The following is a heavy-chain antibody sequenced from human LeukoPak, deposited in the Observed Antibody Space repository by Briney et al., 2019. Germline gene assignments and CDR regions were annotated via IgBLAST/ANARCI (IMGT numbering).Heavy chain of an antibody. CDR1: GFTFSSYA. J-gene: IGHJ3*02. CDR2: IGGSGGST. D-gene: IGHD3-22*01. Sequence: AGGSPRLSCAASGFTFSSYAMSWVRQAPGKGLEWVSAIGGSGGSTYYADSVKGRFTISRDNSKNTLYLQMNSLRAEDTAVYYCAKDQYPDSSGYSHPNAFDIWGQGTMVTVSS. V-gene: IGHV3-23*01. CDR3: AKDQYPDSSGYSHPNAFDI.